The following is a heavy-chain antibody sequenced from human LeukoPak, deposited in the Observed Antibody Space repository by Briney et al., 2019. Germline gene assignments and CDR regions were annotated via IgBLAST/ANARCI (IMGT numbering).Heavy chain of an antibody. V-gene: IGHV4-39*07. Sequence: PSETLSLTCTVSGGSISSSSYYWGWIRQPPGKGLEWIGEINHSGSTNYNPSLKSRVTISVDTSKNQFSLKLSSVTAADTAVYYCASPRGYSYGYFDYWGQGTLVTVSS. CDR1: GGSISSSSYY. J-gene: IGHJ4*02. CDR2: INHSGST. D-gene: IGHD5-18*01. CDR3: ASPRGYSYGYFDY.